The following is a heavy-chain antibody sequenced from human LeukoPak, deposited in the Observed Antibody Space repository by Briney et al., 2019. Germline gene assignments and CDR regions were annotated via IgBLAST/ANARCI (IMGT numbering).Heavy chain of an antibody. D-gene: IGHD3-22*01. CDR3: ARDTFTGDYDSSGYRY. Sequence: ASVKVSCKASGYTFTSYYMHWVRQAPGQGLEWMGIINPSGGSTSYAQKFQGRVTMTRDTSTSTVYMELSSLRSEDTAVYYCARDTFTGDYDSSGYRYWGQGTLVTVSS. CDR2: INPSGGST. V-gene: IGHV1-46*01. CDR1: GYTFTSYY. J-gene: IGHJ4*02.